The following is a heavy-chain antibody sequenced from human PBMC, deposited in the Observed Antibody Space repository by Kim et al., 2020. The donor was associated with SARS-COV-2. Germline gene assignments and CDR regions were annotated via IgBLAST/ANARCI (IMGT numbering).Heavy chain of an antibody. CDR1: GFTFSSYG. Sequence: GGSLRLSCAASGFTFSSYGMHWVRQAPGKGLEWVAVIWYDGSNKYYADPVKGRFTISRDNSKNTLYPQMNSLRAEDTAVYYCARDRGPYYYDSSGYYLDAFDIWGQGTMVTVSS. V-gene: IGHV3-33*08. CDR2: IWYDGSNK. D-gene: IGHD3-22*01. J-gene: IGHJ3*02. CDR3: ARDRGPYYYDSSGYYLDAFDI.